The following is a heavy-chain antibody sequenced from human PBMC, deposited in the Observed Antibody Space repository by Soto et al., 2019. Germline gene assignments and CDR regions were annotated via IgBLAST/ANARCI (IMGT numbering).Heavy chain of an antibody. Sequence: QVQLQESGPGLVKPSQTLSLTCTVSGGSIGSGGFFWSWLRLHPGKGLEWIGDINYSGSAYYNPSLISRVTISVDTSKNQFSLKLSSVTAADTAVYYCARAIGYSGYDSYFEYWGQGTLVTVS. D-gene: IGHD5-12*01. CDR1: GGSIGSGGFF. V-gene: IGHV4-31*03. CDR2: INYSGSA. CDR3: ARAIGYSGYDSYFEY. J-gene: IGHJ4*02.